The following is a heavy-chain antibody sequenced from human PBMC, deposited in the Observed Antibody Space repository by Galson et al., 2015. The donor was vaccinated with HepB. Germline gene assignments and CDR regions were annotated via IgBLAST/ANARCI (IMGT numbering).Heavy chain of an antibody. J-gene: IGHJ4*02. CDR3: ARRVLVGGGNFDR. Sequence: SLRLSCAASGFTFSNYGMGWVRQAPGKGLEWVSAITGTTGSTHYSDSVRGRFIISRDNSKDTLYLQMDSLRVGDTAMYYCARRVLVGGGNFDRWGPGTLVTVHS. D-gene: IGHD2-8*01. CDR1: GFTFSNYG. V-gene: IGHV3-23*01. CDR2: ITGTTGST.